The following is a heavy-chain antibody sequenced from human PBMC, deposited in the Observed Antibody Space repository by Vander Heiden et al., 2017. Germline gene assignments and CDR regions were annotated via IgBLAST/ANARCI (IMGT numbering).Heavy chain of an antibody. CDR1: GFTFSDYF. D-gene: IGHD6-19*01. V-gene: IGHV3-11*01. J-gene: IGHJ1*01. CDR2: TSTSGNTI. Sequence: QVQLVESGGGLVKPGGSLRLSCEASGFTFSDYFMSWIRQAPGKGLEWISFTSTSGNTIFYADSVKDRFTISRNNVNNLLFLQMNSLRAEDTAVYYCARVLPVAGTSRYFQHWGQGTLVTVSS. CDR3: ARVLPVAGTSRYFQH.